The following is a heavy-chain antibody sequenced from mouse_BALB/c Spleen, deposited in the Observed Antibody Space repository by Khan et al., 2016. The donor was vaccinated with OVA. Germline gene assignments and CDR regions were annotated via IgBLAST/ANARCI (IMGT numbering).Heavy chain of an antibody. CDR2: ISSGSSTI. CDR1: GFTFSRFG. CDR3: ARDSNFDY. J-gene: IGHJ2*01. Sequence: EVELVESGGGLVQPGGSRKLSCAASGFTFSRFGMHCVRQAPEKGLEWVAYISSGSSTIYYGDTVKGRFTISRDNPKNTLFLQMTSLRSEDTAMYYCARDSNFDYWGQGTTLTVSS. V-gene: IGHV5-17*02.